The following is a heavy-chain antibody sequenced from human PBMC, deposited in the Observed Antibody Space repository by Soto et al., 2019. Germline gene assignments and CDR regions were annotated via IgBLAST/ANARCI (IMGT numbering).Heavy chain of an antibody. CDR3: FGGNGGPQ. J-gene: IGHJ4*02. V-gene: IGHV3-7*03. CDR2: IKPDGSAT. Sequence: VGSLRLSCATSDFTFRNYWMNWVRQAPGKGLEWVANIKPDGSATNYVDSVKGRFTISRDNVRNSVSLQMNSLRVEDTAVYFCFGGNGGPQWGQGTLVTVSS. CDR1: DFTFRNYW. D-gene: IGHD3-16*01.